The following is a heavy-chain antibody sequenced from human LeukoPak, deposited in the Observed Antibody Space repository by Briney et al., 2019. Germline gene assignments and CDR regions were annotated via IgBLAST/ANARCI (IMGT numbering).Heavy chain of an antibody. Sequence: AGGSLRLSCEASGFTFSTYWMTWVRQAPGKGLDWVAKIKPDGSEKFYGDSVKGRFMISRDNTKNSLYLQMNSLRADDTAVYYCVRGSPVWENWGQGTLVTVSS. J-gene: IGHJ4*02. V-gene: IGHV3-7*01. CDR2: IKPDGSEK. CDR3: VRGSPVWEN. CDR1: GFTFSTYW. D-gene: IGHD1-26*01.